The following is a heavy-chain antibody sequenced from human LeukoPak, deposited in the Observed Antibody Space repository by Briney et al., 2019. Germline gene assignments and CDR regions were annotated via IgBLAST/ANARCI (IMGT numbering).Heavy chain of an antibody. Sequence: PGGSLRLSCAAPGFTFSSYAMSWVRQAPGKGLEWVSAISGSGGSTYYADSVKGRFTISRDNSKNTLYLQMNSLRAEDTAVYYCATPTVGATLLGRYYGMDVWGQGTTVTVSS. V-gene: IGHV3-23*01. CDR3: ATPTVGATLLGRYYGMDV. CDR2: ISGSGGST. D-gene: IGHD1-26*01. CDR1: GFTFSSYA. J-gene: IGHJ6*02.